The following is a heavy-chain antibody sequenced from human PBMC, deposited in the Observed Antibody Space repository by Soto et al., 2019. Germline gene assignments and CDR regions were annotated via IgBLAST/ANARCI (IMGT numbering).Heavy chain of an antibody. J-gene: IGHJ6*03. CDR2: INDCNGNT. Sequence: QVQLVQSGAEVEKPGASVKVSCKASGYTFTNYAVHWVRKAPGQRLEWMGWINDCNGNTRFSQNLQGRVTITSDTSARTVYMELSSLRSEDTAVYYCARGHLAVVPVASWFYYMDVWGKGTTVTVSS. CDR3: ARGHLAVVPVASWFYYMDV. CDR1: GYTFTNYA. D-gene: IGHD2-2*01. V-gene: IGHV1-3*01.